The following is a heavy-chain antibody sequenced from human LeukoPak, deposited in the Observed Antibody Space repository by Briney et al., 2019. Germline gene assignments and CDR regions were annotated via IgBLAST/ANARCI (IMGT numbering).Heavy chain of an antibody. CDR2: IYYSGST. J-gene: IGHJ4*02. CDR3: ARELRFLEWLSFQSQFDY. Sequence: PSGTLSLTCTVSGGSISSSSYYWGWIRQPPGKGLEWIGSIYYSGSTYYNPSPKSRVTISVDTSKNQFSLKLSSVTAADTAVYYCARELRFLEWLSFQSQFDYWGQGTLVTVSS. CDR1: GGSISSSSYY. D-gene: IGHD3-3*01. V-gene: IGHV4-39*02.